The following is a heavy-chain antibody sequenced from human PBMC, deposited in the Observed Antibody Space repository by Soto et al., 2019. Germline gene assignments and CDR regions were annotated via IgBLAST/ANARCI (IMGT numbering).Heavy chain of an antibody. CDR3: ARSLSVVVAAIHDY. CDR2: ISYSGTT. V-gene: IGHV4-39*01. CDR1: GGSVSSSSYS. D-gene: IGHD2-15*01. Sequence: QLQLQESGPGLVKPSETLSLTCTVSGGSVSSSSYSWGWIRQPPGKGLEWIGSISYSGTTYYNSSLKSRVTISVDTSKNQFSLRLSSVTAADTAVYYCARSLSVVVAAIHDYWGQGTLVTVSS. J-gene: IGHJ4*02.